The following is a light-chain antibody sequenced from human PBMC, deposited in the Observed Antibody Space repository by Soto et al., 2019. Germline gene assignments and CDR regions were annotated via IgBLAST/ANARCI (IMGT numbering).Light chain of an antibody. CDR3: SSYTSSTTYV. Sequence: QSVLTQPASVSGSPGQSITISCTGTSRDVGGYNSASWYQQHPGRAPKLMIYEVINRPSGVSNRFSGSKSGNTASLTISGLQAEDEADYYCSSYTSSTTYVFGTGTKVTVL. V-gene: IGLV2-14*01. J-gene: IGLJ1*01. CDR1: SRDVGGYNS. CDR2: EVI.